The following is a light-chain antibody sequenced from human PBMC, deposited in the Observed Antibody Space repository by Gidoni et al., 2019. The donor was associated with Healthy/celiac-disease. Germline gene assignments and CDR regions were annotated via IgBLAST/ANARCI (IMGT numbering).Light chain of an antibody. CDR3: QQSYSTPWT. CDR2: AAS. J-gene: IGKJ1*01. CDR1: QSISSY. V-gene: IGKV1-39*01. Sequence: DIPMTQSPSSLSASVGDRVTITCRASQSISSYLNWYQQKPGKAPKLRIYAASSLQSGVPSRVSGSGSGTDFTLTISSLQPEDFATYYCQQSYSTPWTFGQGTKVEIK.